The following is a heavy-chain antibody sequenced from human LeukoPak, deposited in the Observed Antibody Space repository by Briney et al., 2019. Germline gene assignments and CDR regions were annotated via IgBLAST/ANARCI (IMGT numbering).Heavy chain of an antibody. D-gene: IGHD3-3*01. CDR2: IIPIFGTA. CDR3: ARFLYYDFWSGNRSNIDP. CDR1: GGTFSSYA. J-gene: IGHJ5*02. V-gene: IGHV1-69*13. Sequence: ASVKVSCTASGGTFSSYAISWVRQAPGQGLEWMGGIIPIFGTANYAQKFQGRVTITADESTSTAYMELSSLRSEDTAVYYCARFLYYDFWSGNRSNIDPWGQGTLVTVSS.